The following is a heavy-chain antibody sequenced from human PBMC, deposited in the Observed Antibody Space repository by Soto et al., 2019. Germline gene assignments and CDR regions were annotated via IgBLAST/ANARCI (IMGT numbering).Heavy chain of an antibody. V-gene: IGHV4-4*02. J-gene: IGHJ4*02. D-gene: IGHD4-17*01. Sequence: QVQLQESGPGLVKPSGTLSLTCAVSGASISSANWWSWVRQTPGKGLEWIGAIYRNDNATYNPSLKSRVTISRDTSKNQFSLMVTFVTAADMAVYYCASGEAMPRGHFDCWGQGSLVTVSS. CDR2: IYRNDNA. CDR3: ASGEAMPRGHFDC. CDR1: GASISSANW.